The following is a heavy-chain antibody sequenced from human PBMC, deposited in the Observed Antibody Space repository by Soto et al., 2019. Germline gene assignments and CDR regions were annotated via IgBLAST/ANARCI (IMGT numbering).Heavy chain of an antibody. CDR3: ARRKIVATILSPLGY. D-gene: IGHD5-12*01. V-gene: IGHV4-34*01. CDR2: INHSGST. J-gene: IGHJ4*02. CDR1: GGSFSGYY. Sequence: PSETLSLTCAVYGGSFSGYYWSWIRQPPGKGLEWIGEINHSGSTNYNPSLKSRVTISVDTSKNQFSLKLSSVTAADTAVYYRARRKIVATILSPLGYWGQGTLVTVSS.